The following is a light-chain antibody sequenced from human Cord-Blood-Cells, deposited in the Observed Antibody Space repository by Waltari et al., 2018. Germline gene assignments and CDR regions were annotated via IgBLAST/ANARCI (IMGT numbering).Light chain of an antibody. CDR3: MQALQTPLT. Sequence: DVVMTQCPLSLPVTPGEPASISCRSSQSLLHSKGYNYLDWYLQKPGQSPQLLIYLGSNRASGVPDRFSGSGSGTDFTLKISRVEAEDVGVYYCMQALQTPLTFGGGTKVEIK. J-gene: IGKJ4*01. CDR2: LGS. V-gene: IGKV2-28*01. CDR1: QSLLHSKGYNY.